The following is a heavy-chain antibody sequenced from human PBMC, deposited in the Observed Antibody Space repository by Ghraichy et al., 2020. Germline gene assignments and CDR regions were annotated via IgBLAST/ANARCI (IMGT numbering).Heavy chain of an antibody. CDR2: IGNKVNSYTT. Sequence: GGSLRLSCAASGFTFSDHYMDWVRQAPGKGLEWVGRIGNKVNSYTTQYAASVKGRFTTSRDDSKNSLYLQMNSLKTEDTAVYYCATRLGYCSGDGCSVYWGQGTLVTVSS. J-gene: IGHJ4*02. CDR1: GFTFSDHY. V-gene: IGHV3-72*01. CDR3: ATRLGYCSGDGCSVY. D-gene: IGHD2-15*01.